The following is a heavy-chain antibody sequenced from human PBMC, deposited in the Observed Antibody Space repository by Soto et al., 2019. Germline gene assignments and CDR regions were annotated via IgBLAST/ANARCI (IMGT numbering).Heavy chain of an antibody. J-gene: IGHJ6*02. Sequence: ASVKVSCKASGYTFTSYDINWVRQATGQGLEWMGWMNPNSGNTGYAQKFQGRVTMTRNTSISTAYMELRSLRSDDTAVYYCARVLMDIVLMVYAIGGPGGGRMDVWGQGTTVTVSS. CDR3: ARVLMDIVLMVYAIGGPGGGRMDV. CDR2: MNPNSGNT. CDR1: GYTFTSYD. V-gene: IGHV1-8*01. D-gene: IGHD2-8*01.